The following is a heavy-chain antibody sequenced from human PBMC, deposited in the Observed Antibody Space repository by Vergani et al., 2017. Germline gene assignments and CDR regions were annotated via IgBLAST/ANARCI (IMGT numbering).Heavy chain of an antibody. CDR2: ISPSSGGT. V-gene: IGHV1-2*02. J-gene: IGHJ6*02. CDR3: ASEVWDLLMHGFDV. CDR1: ADTLTGYY. D-gene: IGHD3-16*01. Sequence: QVRLVQSGAEVRKPGASVKVSCKASADTLTGYYLHWVRQAPGQGLEWMGWISPSSGGTNYERKFQGRVTMTRDTSTSTIYMELSSLTSDDTAIYYCASEVWDLLMHGFDVWGQGTAVIVSS.